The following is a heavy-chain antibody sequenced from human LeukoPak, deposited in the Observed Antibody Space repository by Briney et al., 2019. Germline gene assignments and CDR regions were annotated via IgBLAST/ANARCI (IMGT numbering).Heavy chain of an antibody. CDR1: GGSISSGGYY. CDR3: ARDRSTDGLDY. V-gene: IGHV4-31*03. Sequence: SETLSLTCTVSGGSISSGGYYWSWIRQHPGNGLEWIGYIYYSGSTYYNPSLKSRVTISVDTSKNQFSLKLSSVTAADTAVYYCARDRSTDGLDYWGQGTLVTVSS. J-gene: IGHJ4*02. CDR2: IYYSGST. D-gene: IGHD2-8*02.